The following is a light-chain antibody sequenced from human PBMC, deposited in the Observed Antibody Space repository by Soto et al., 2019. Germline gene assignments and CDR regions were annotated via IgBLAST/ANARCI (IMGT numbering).Light chain of an antibody. CDR3: SSYTVSGSYV. CDR1: SSDVGRYNA. Sequence: QSALTQPASVSGSPGQSITISCSGTSSDVGRYNAVSWYQQHPGKVPQLMIYDVSIRPSGISDRFSASKSGNMASLTFSGPQAEDEADYYCSSYTVSGSYVFGLGPKGTAL. V-gene: IGLV2-14*03. J-gene: IGLJ1*01. CDR2: DVS.